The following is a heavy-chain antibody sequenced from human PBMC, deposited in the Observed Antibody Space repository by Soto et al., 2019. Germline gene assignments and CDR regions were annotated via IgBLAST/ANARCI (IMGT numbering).Heavy chain of an antibody. CDR1: GYSFTSYW. Sequence: GESLKISCKGSGYSFTSYWIGWVRQMPGKGLEWMGIIYPGDSDTRYSPSFQGQVTISADKSISTAYLQWSSLKASDTAMYYCARLGCSSTSCYANNWFDPWGQGTLVTVSS. D-gene: IGHD2-2*01. CDR3: ARLGCSSTSCYANNWFDP. V-gene: IGHV5-51*01. CDR2: IYPGDSDT. J-gene: IGHJ5*02.